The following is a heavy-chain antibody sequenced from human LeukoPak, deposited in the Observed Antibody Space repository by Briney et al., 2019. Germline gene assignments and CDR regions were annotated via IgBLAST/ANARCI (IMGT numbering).Heavy chain of an antibody. CDR3: ASSKYSSGWSAY. Sequence: GSSVKVSCKASGGTFSSYAISWVRQAPGQGLEWMGGIIPIFGTANYAQKFQGRVTITADESTSTAYMELSSLRSEDTAVYYCASSKYSSGWSAYWGQGTLVTVSS. CDR2: IIPIFGTA. J-gene: IGHJ4*02. D-gene: IGHD6-19*01. V-gene: IGHV1-69*01. CDR1: GGTFSSYA.